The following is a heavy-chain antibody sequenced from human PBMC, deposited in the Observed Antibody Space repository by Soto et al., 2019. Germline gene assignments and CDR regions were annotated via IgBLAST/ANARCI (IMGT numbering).Heavy chain of an antibody. Sequence: QVQLQESGPGLVKPSETLSLTCTVSGGSVSSGSYYWSWIRQPPGKGLEWIGYIYYSGSTNYNPSLKRRVTIXXDXSXXQFSLKLSSVTAADTAVYYCARIPLGIFGSWYFDLWGRGTLVTVSS. CDR1: GGSVSSGSYY. D-gene: IGHD3-3*01. J-gene: IGHJ2*01. CDR2: IYYSGST. CDR3: ARIPLGIFGSWYFDL. V-gene: IGHV4-61*01.